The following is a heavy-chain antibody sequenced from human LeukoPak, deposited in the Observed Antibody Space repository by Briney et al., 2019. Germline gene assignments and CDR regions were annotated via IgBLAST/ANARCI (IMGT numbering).Heavy chain of an antibody. Sequence: VASVKVSCKASGYTFTSYGISWVRQATGQGLEWMGWMNPNSGNTGYAQKFQGRVTITRNTSISTAYMELSSLRSEDTAVYYCARALLRGIVLTYWGQGTLVTVSS. J-gene: IGHJ4*02. CDR3: ARALLRGIVLTY. D-gene: IGHD2-8*01. CDR1: GYTFTSYG. CDR2: MNPNSGNT. V-gene: IGHV1-8*03.